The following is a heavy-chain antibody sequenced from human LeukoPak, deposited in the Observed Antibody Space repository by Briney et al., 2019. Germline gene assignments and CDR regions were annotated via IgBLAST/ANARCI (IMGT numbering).Heavy chain of an antibody. J-gene: IGHJ4*02. D-gene: IGHD1-26*01. CDR1: GFIFSNNW. Sequence: GGSLRLSCAASGFIFSNNWMSWVRQAPGKGLEWVANIKGDGSKKYYVDSVKGRFTISRDNTRNSVYPQMNSLRADDTATYYCARDDFSGSYCDWGQGTLVTVSS. CDR3: ARDDFSGSYCD. V-gene: IGHV3-7*01. CDR2: IKGDGSKK.